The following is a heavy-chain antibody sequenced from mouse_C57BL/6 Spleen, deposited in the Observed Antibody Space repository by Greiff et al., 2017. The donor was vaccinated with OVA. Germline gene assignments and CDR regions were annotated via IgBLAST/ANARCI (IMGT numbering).Heavy chain of an antibody. CDR3: ARNSEDYDGAMDY. Sequence: QVQLQQSGPGLVAPSQSLSITCTVSGFSLTSYAISWVRQPPGKGLAWLGVIWTGGGTNYNSALKSRLSISKDNAKSQVFLKMNSLQTDDTARYYCARNSEDYDGAMDYWGQGTSVTVSS. CDR2: IWTGGGT. CDR1: GFSLTSYA. D-gene: IGHD2-4*01. V-gene: IGHV2-9-1*01. J-gene: IGHJ4*01.